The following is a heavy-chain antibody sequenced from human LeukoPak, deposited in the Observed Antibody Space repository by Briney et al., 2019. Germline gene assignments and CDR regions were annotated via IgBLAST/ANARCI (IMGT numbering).Heavy chain of an antibody. CDR2: ITPVINTA. V-gene: IGHV1-69*08. Sequence: SVKVSCKTSGGTFLSHTFSWVRQAPGQGLEWMGKITPVINTANYAQTFQGRVSIYADRYTTAVYMDLSGLRPDDTAVYYCARVNLRGSNYNWFDPWGQGTLVTAAS. CDR1: GGTFLSHT. J-gene: IGHJ5*02. CDR3: ARVNLRGSNYNWFDP. D-gene: IGHD1-26*01.